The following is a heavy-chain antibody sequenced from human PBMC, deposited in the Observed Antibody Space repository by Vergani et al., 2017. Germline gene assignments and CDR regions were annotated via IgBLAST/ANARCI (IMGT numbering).Heavy chain of an antibody. CDR1: GGTFSSYA. Sequence: QVQLVQSGAEVKKPGSSVKVSCKASGGTFSSYAISWVRQAPGQGLEWMGGIIPIFGTANYAQKFQGRVTITADESTSTAYMELSSLRSEDTAVYYWARDRNYDMWASPNYYFDYWGQGTLVTVSS. CDR3: ARDRNYDMWASPNYYFDY. V-gene: IGHV1-69*01. J-gene: IGHJ4*02. CDR2: IIPIFGTA. D-gene: IGHD3-9*01.